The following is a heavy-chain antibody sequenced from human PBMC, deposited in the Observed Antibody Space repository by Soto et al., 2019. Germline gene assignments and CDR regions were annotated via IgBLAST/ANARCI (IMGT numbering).Heavy chain of an antibody. Sequence: EVQLVESGGVVVQPGGSLRLSCAASGFTFDDYTMHWVRQAPGKGLEWVSLISWDGGSTYYADSVKGRFTISRDNSKNSLYLQMNSLRTEDTALYYCAKGLPYYYDRSGPPYYFDYWGQGTLVTVSS. CDR3: AKGLPYYYDRSGPPYYFDY. D-gene: IGHD3-22*01. CDR2: ISWDGGST. J-gene: IGHJ4*02. CDR1: GFTFDDYT. V-gene: IGHV3-43*01.